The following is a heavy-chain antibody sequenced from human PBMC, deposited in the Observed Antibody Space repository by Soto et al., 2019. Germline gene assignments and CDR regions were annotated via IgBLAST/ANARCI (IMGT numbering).Heavy chain of an antibody. CDR3: ARSDTVTTGLGHDAFDI. CDR2: IYYSVST. D-gene: IGHD4-17*01. CDR1: GGSISSGGYY. Sequence: QVQLQESGPGLVKPSQTLSLTCTVSGGSISSGGYYWSWIRQHPGKGLEWIGYIYYSVSTYYNPSLKSRVTISVDTSKNQFSLKLSSVTAADTAVYYCARSDTVTTGLGHDAFDIWGQGTMVTVSS. J-gene: IGHJ3*02. V-gene: IGHV4-31*03.